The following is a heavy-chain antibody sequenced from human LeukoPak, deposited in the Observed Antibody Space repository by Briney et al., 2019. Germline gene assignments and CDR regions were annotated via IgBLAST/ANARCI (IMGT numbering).Heavy chain of an antibody. Sequence: ASVKVSCKASGGTFSSYAISWVRQAPGQGLEWMGWISAYNGNTNYAQKLQGRVTMTTDTSTSTAYMELSSLRSEDTAIYYCARVGIAVAGLRFPEDYWGQGTPVTVSS. CDR2: ISAYNGNT. CDR1: GGTFSSYA. D-gene: IGHD6-19*01. J-gene: IGHJ4*02. V-gene: IGHV1-18*01. CDR3: ARVGIAVAGLRFPEDY.